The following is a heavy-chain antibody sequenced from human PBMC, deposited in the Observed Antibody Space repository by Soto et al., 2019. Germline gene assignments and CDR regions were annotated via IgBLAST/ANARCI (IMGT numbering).Heavy chain of an antibody. D-gene: IGHD5-18*01. V-gene: IGHV3-30-3*01. J-gene: IGHJ6*02. CDR3: ARGSAAANYYGMDV. CDR2: ISYDGSNK. Sequence: QVQLVESGGGVVQPGRSLRLSCAASGFTFSSYAMHWVRQAPGKGLEWVAVISYDGSNKYYADSVKGRFTISRDNSKNRLYLQMNSLRAEDTAVYYCARGSAAANYYGMDVWGQGTTVTVSS. CDR1: GFTFSSYA.